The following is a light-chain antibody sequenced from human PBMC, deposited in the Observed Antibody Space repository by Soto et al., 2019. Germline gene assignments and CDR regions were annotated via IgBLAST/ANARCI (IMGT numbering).Light chain of an antibody. CDR3: QLYGNSLTWT. Sequence: EIVLTQSPGPLSLSPGKRATLSCRASQSVSSSYLAWYQQKPGQAPRLLIYGASSRATGIPDRFSGSGSGTDFTLTISRLEPEDFAVYFCQLYGNSLTWTFGQGTKVEIK. CDR1: QSVSSSY. CDR2: GAS. J-gene: IGKJ1*01. V-gene: IGKV3-20*01.